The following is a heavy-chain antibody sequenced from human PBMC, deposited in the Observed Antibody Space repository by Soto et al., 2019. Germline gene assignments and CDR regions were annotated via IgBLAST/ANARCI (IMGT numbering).Heavy chain of an antibody. CDR1: GGTFSSYA. D-gene: IGHD3-16*02. V-gene: IGHV1-69*06. CDR2: IIPIFGTA. J-gene: IGHJ4*02. CDR3: ARDSLYDYVWGSYR. Sequence: SVKVSCKASGGTFSSYAISWVRQAPGQGLEWMGGIIPIFGTANYAQKFQGRVTITADKSTSTAYMELSSLRSEYTAVYYCARDSLYDYVWGSYRWGQGTLVTVSS.